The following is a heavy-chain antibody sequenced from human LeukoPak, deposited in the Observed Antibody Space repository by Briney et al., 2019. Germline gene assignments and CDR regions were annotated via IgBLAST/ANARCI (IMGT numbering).Heavy chain of an antibody. V-gene: IGHV3-74*01. J-gene: IGHJ4*02. D-gene: IGHD2-15*01. Sequence: GGSLRLSCAASGLAFSAYKMHWVRQAPRKGLVWVSRISTDGYTTDYVDFVQGRFTASRDNTKNTWSLEMNSLRAEDTAVYYCVVGGSPGYWGQGTLITVSS. CDR2: ISTDGYTT. CDR3: VVGGSPGY. CDR1: GLAFSAYK.